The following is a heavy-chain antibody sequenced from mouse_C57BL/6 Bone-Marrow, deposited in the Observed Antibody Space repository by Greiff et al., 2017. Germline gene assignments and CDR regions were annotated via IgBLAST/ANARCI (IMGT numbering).Heavy chain of an antibody. J-gene: IGHJ3*01. D-gene: IGHD6-1*01. CDR1: GFTFSSYG. Sequence: DVKLVESGGDLVKPGGSLKLSCAGSGFTFSSYGMSWVRQTPDKRLAWVATISSGGSYTYYPDSVKGRVTISRDNAKNTLYLQMSSLKSEDTAMYYCARQQRGRFAYWGQGTLVTVSA. CDR2: ISSGGSYT. V-gene: IGHV5-6*02. CDR3: ARQQRGRFAY.